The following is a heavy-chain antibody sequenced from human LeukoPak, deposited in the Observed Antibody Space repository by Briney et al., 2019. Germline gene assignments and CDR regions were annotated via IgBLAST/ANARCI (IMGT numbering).Heavy chain of an antibody. D-gene: IGHD2-21*02. V-gene: IGHV4-39*01. J-gene: IGHJ3*02. Sequence: PSETLSLTCTVSGGSIGSSSYYWGWIRQPPGKGLEWIGSIYYSGSTYYNPSLKSRFTITVDTSKNQFSMKLSSVTAADTTVYYCARSHIVAVTGFAFDIWGQGTLVTVSS. CDR2: IYYSGST. CDR1: GGSIGSSSYY. CDR3: ARSHIVAVTGFAFDI.